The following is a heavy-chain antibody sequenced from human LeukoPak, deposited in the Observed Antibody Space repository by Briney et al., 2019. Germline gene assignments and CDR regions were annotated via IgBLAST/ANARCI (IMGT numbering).Heavy chain of an antibody. D-gene: IGHD5-24*01. Sequence: PGGSLRLSCAASGFTFSHYYMTWVRQAPGKGLEWLGRIKSKSDGGTTDYAAPVKGRFTISRDDSKNTLYLQMSSLKTEDTAVYYCTRGGWLRYYFDYWGQGTLVTVSS. J-gene: IGHJ4*02. CDR2: IKSKSDGGTT. V-gene: IGHV3-15*01. CDR3: TRGGWLRYYFDY. CDR1: GFTFSHYY.